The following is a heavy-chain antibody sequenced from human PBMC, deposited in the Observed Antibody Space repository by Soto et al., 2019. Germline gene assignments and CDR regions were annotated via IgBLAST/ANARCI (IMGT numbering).Heavy chain of an antibody. J-gene: IGHJ4*02. D-gene: IGHD3-22*01. CDR3: ARGGGGTMIVVVPGYFDY. CDR2: IIPIFGTA. Sequence: SVKVSCKASGGTFSSYAISWVRQAPGQGLEWMGGIIPIFGTANYAQKFQGRVTITADESTSTAYMELSSLRSEDTAVYYCARGGGGTMIVVVPGYFDYCGQGTLVTVSS. CDR1: GGTFSSYA. V-gene: IGHV1-69*13.